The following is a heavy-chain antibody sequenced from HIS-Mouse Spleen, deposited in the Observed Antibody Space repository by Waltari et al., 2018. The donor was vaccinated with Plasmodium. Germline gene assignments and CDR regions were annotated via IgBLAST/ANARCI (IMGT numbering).Heavy chain of an antibody. Sequence: QVQLVQSGDEVKKPGASVKVSCKASGSTFTRYFMHWVRQAPGQGLEWIGRINPNSGGTNYAQRFQGRVTMTRDTSISTAYMELSRLRSDDTAVYYCARDPKQLGSAFDIWGQGTMVTVSS. CDR3: ARDPKQLGSAFDI. CDR1: GSTFTRYF. V-gene: IGHV1-2*02. CDR2: INPNSGGT. D-gene: IGHD7-27*01. J-gene: IGHJ3*02.